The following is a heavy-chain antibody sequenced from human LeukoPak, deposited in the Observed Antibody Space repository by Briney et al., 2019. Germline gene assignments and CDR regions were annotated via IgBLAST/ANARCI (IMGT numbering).Heavy chain of an antibody. CDR1: GFTFNSYE. CDR2: ISSGGDTI. D-gene: IGHD4-17*01. CDR3: ARGYGDYINYFDP. J-gene: IGHJ5*02. Sequence: GGSLRLSCAASGFTFNSYEMNWVRQAPGKGLEWVSYISSGGDTIFYAGSVKGRLTISRDNAKNSLYLQMNSLRAEDTAVYYCARGYGDYINYFDPWGQGTLVTVSS. V-gene: IGHV3-48*03.